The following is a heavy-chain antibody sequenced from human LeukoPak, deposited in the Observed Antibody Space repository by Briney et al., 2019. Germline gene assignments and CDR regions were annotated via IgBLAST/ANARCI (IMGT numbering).Heavy chain of an antibody. Sequence: SETLSLTCTVSGGSISSYYWSWIRQPPGKGLEWIGYIYYSGSTNYNPSLKSRATISVDTSKNQFSLKLSSVTAADTAVYYCARLIAARRGYGMDVWGQGTTVTVSS. V-gene: IGHV4-59*08. CDR1: GGSISSYY. J-gene: IGHJ6*02. D-gene: IGHD6-6*01. CDR2: IYYSGST. CDR3: ARLIAARRGYGMDV.